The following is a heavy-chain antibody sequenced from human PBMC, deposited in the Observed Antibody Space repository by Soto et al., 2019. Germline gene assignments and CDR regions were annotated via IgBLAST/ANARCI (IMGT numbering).Heavy chain of an antibody. D-gene: IGHD3-3*01. V-gene: IGHV3-7*03. CDR1: GFTFSSYW. J-gene: IGHJ6*02. CDR2: IKQDGSEK. CDR3: ARDLYHFWSGSPPGDYGMDV. Sequence: PGGSLRLSCAASGFTFSSYWMSWVRQAPGKGLEWVANIKQDGSEKYYVDSVKGRFTISRDNAKNSLYLQMNSLRAEDTAVYYCARDLYHFWSGSPPGDYGMDVWGQGTTVTVSS.